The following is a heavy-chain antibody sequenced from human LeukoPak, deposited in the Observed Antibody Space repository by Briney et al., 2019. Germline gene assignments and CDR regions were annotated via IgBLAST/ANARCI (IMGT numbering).Heavy chain of an antibody. Sequence: ASVKVSCKPSGYTFISCGISWVRQAPGQGLEWVGWISAYKGDTDYAQKFQGRVAMTTDTSTNTVYMELTSLRSDDTAVYYCARVNDVAVVAAAAPHFEYWGQGTLVTVSS. CDR2: ISAYKGDT. CDR1: GYTFISCG. V-gene: IGHV1-18*01. D-gene: IGHD2-15*01. CDR3: ARVNDVAVVAAAAPHFEY. J-gene: IGHJ4*02.